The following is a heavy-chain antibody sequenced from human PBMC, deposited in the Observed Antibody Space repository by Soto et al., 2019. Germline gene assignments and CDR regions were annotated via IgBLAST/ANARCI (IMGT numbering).Heavy chain of an antibody. J-gene: IGHJ3*02. CDR2: IIPMLGVR. V-gene: IGHV1-69*02. CDR1: GGTFSTYS. Sequence: QVQLVQSGAEVKKPGSSVKVSCKDSGGTFSTYSMFWVRQSPGQGLEWMGRIIPMLGVRNYAQRFQDRVTITADKSTATGHIELSSLRSEDTALYYCTIGSWSGEVFDIWGQGTMVTVSS. CDR3: TIGSWSGEVFDI. D-gene: IGHD2-21*01.